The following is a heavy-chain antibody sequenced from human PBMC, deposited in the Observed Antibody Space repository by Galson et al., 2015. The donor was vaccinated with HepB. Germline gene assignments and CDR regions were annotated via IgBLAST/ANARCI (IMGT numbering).Heavy chain of an antibody. D-gene: IGHD6-19*01. CDR3: AKERSSGWHPRWGYYGMDV. CDR2: ISYDGSDK. CDR1: GFTFSNYG. V-gene: IGHV3-30*18. J-gene: IGHJ6*02. Sequence: SLRLSCAASGFTFSNYGMHWVRQVPGKGLEWVAVISYDGSDKYYADSVKGRFTIFRDNSKNTLYLQLNSLRGGDTAVYYCAKERSSGWHPRWGYYGMDVWGRGTTVTVSS.